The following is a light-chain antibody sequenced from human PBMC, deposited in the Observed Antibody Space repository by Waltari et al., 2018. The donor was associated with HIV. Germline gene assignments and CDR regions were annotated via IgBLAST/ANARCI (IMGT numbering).Light chain of an antibody. J-gene: IGKJ4*01. CDR3: QQYDDWPPLT. Sequence: EIVMTQSPATLSVSPGDRATLSCRASQSVRSNLAWYQQKPGQAPRLLIFSASTRAAGTPARFSGGGSGTEFTLTITSLQSADFADYYCQQYDDWPPLTFGGGTKVEI. CDR2: SAS. V-gene: IGKV3-15*01. CDR1: QSVRSN.